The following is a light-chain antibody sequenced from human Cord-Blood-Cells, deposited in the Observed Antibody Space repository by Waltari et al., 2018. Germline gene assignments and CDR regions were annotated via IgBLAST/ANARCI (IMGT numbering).Light chain of an antibody. CDR2: YDS. V-gene: IGLV3-21*04. Sequence: SYVLTQPPSVSVAPGKTARITCGGNNIGRKSGHWYQQKPGQAPVLVIYYDSDRPSGIPARFSGSNSGNTATLTISRVEAGDEADYYCQVWDSSSDHWVFGGGTKLTVL. J-gene: IGLJ3*02. CDR3: QVWDSSSDHWV. CDR1: NIGRKS.